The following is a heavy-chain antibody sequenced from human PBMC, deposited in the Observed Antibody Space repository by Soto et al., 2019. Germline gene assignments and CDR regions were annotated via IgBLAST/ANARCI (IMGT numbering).Heavy chain of an antibody. CDR2: IDPGDTYA. J-gene: IGHJ5*02. V-gene: IGHV5-10-1*01. CDR1: GYTFTTFW. D-gene: IGHD2-2*01. CDR3: ARIYCTTTTCDSWFDP. Sequence: GLSQKICCTVVGYTFTTFWISCVRQMPGKGLEWMGRIDPGDTYATYSPAFQGHVTISADKATSTAYLQWSSLKASDTAMYFCARIYCTTTTCDSWFDPWGQGTLVTVSS.